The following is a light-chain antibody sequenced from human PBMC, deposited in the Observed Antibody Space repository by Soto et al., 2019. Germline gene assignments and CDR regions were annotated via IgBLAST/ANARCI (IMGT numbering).Light chain of an antibody. Sequence: IQLTQSPSSLSASVGDRVTITCRASQGINTFLAWYQQKPGKAPKLLIYAASTLQSGVPLRFSGSGSGTDFTLTISSLQPEDFATYFCQQKYRLPRTFGQGTKVDIK. J-gene: IGKJ1*01. V-gene: IGKV1-9*01. CDR1: QGINTF. CDR3: QQKYRLPRT. CDR2: AAS.